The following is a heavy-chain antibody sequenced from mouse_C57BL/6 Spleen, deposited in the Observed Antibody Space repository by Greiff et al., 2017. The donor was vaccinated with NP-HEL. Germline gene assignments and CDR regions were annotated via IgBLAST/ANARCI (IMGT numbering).Heavy chain of an antibody. CDR3: ARWATVVATRYFDV. Sequence: QVQLQQPGAELVRPGTSVKLSCKASGYTFTSYWMHWVKQRPGQGLAWIGVLDPSDSYTNYNHTFKGKATLTVDTSSSTAYMQLSSLTSEDSAVYYCARWATVVATRYFDVWGTGTTVTVSS. D-gene: IGHD1-1*01. J-gene: IGHJ1*03. CDR2: LDPSDSYT. CDR1: GYTFTSYW. V-gene: IGHV1-59*01.